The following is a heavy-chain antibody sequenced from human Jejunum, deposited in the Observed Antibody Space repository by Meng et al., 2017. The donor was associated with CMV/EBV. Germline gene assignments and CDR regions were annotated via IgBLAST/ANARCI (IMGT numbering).Heavy chain of an antibody. CDR2: IYHGGNT. Sequence: AFSGRSITTCGYSWSWFRQPPGEGLEWIAYIYHGGNTYYNPSLKSRVSISTDTSKNQFSLSLTSVTAADTAVYYCGRYASGSYRFDYWGQGTLVTVSS. CDR1: GRSITTCGYS. J-gene: IGHJ4*02. D-gene: IGHD3-10*01. V-gene: IGHV4-30-2*01. CDR3: GRYASGSYRFDY.